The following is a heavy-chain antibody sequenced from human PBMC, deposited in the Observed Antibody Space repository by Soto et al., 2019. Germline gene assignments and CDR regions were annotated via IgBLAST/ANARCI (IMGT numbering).Heavy chain of an antibody. CDR3: ARTYDSSGPNSGGYGFDI. D-gene: IGHD3-22*01. CDR2: IYYSVSS. V-gene: IGHV4-59*01. CDR1: GGSISSYY. J-gene: IGHJ3*02. Sequence: SETLSLTCTVSGGSISSYYWSWIRQPPGKGLEWIGYIYYSVSSNYNPPLKSRVTISVDTSKNQFSLKLSSVTAADTAVYYCARTYDSSGPNSGGYGFDIWGQGTMVTVSS.